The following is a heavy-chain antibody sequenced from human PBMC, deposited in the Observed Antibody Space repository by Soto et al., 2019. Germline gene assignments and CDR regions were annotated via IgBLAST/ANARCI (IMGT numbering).Heavy chain of an antibody. V-gene: IGHV3-23*01. CDR1: GFTFSSYA. Sequence: EVQLLESGEGLVQPGGYLRLSCAASGFTFSSYAMSWVRKAPGKGLEWVSAISGSGDSTYYADSVKGRFTISRDNSKNTQYLQMNSLRAEDTAVYYCAKRTVGWYFDLWGRGTLVTVSS. J-gene: IGHJ2*01. D-gene: IGHD4-17*01. CDR3: AKRTVGWYFDL. CDR2: ISGSGDST.